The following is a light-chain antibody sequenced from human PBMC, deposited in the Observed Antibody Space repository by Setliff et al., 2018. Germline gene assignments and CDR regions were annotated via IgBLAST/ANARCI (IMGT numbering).Light chain of an antibody. V-gene: IGLV1-44*01. CDR2: SNN. CDR3: AAWDDSLNGVV. CDR1: TSNIRSNT. Sequence: QSVLTQPPSASGTPGQRVTISCSGFTSNIRSNTVNWYQQLPGTAPKLLIYSNNQRPSGVPDRFSGSKSGTSASLAISGLQSEDEADYYCAAWDDSLNGVVFGGGTKVTVL. J-gene: IGLJ2*01.